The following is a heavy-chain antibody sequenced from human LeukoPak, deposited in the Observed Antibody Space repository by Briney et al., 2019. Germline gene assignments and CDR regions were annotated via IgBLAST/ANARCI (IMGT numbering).Heavy chain of an antibody. J-gene: IGHJ4*02. CDR2: IKKTGSET. CDR3: AREDGYCSGGNCYSYFDS. V-gene: IGHV3-7*01. D-gene: IGHD2-15*01. CDR1: GFTFTSYS. Sequence: GGSLRLSCAASGFTFTSYSMNWVRQAPGKGLEWVAYIKKTGSETYYVDSVKGRFTITRDNTGNSLFLQMYSLRAEDTAVYFCAREDGYCSGGNCYSYFDSWGQGTLVTVSA.